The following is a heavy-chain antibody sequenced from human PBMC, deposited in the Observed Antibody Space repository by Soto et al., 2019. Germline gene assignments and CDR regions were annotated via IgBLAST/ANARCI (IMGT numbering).Heavy chain of an antibody. J-gene: IGHJ4*02. CDR1: GFTFSSYG. CDR2: ISYDGSNK. CDR3: AKQEPGRGGARPADC. V-gene: IGHV3-30*18. Sequence: PGGSLRLSCAASGFTFSSYGMHWVRQAPGKGLEWVALISYDGSNKYYVDSVKGRFTISRDNSKNTLYLQMNTLRTEDTAVYYCAKQEPGRGGARPADCGGKGTLVTVPS. D-gene: IGHD1-26*01.